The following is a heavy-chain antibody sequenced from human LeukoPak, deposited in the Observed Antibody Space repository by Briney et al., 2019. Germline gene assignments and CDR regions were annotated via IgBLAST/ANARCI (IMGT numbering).Heavy chain of an antibody. CDR3: ARERSLYCSSTSCYHYGMDV. Sequence: SETLSLTCTVSGGSISSYYWSWIRQPPGKGLEWIGYIYYGGSTNYNPSLKSRVTMSVDTSKNQFSLKLSSVTAADTAEYYCARERSLYCSSTSCYHYGMDVWGQGTTVTVSS. V-gene: IGHV4-59*01. D-gene: IGHD2-2*01. CDR1: GGSISSYY. J-gene: IGHJ6*02. CDR2: IYYGGST.